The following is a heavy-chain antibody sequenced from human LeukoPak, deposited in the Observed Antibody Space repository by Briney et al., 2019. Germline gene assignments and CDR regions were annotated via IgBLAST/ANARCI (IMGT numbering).Heavy chain of an antibody. CDR2: NYSGGST. J-gene: IGHJ6*03. D-gene: IGHD6-13*01. CDR1: GFTLSSNY. CDR3: ARASQYSSSWYSKYYYYMDV. Sequence: GGSLRLSCAASGFTLSSNYTSGVRQARGKGLEGVSVNYSGGSTYYADSVKGRFTISRDNSKNTLYLQMNSLRAEDTAVYYCARASQYSSSWYSKYYYYMDVWGKGTTVTISS. V-gene: IGHV3-66*01.